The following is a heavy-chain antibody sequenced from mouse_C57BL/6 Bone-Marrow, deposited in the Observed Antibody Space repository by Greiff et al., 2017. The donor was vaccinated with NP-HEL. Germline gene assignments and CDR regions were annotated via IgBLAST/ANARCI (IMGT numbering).Heavy chain of an antibody. CDR3: ARFQDYYGSSFPSSWYFDV. Sequence: QVQLQQSGPELVKPGASVKLSCKASGYTFTSYDINWVKQRPGQGLEWIGWIYPRDGSTKYNEKFKGKATLTVDTSSSTAYMELYSLTSEDSAVYFCARFQDYYGSSFPSSWYFDVWGTGTTVTVSS. V-gene: IGHV1-85*01. D-gene: IGHD1-1*01. CDR2: IYPRDGST. J-gene: IGHJ1*03. CDR1: GYTFTSYD.